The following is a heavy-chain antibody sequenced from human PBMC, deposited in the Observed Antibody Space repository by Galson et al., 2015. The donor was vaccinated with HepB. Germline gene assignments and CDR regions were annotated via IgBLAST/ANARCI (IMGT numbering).Heavy chain of an antibody. J-gene: IGHJ4*02. Sequence: SLRLSCAVSGFSFSYAWMTWVRQAPGKGLEWVGRIKSKPDGGTTDYAAPVKDRITISRDDSKNTLYLQMNSLKTEDTAVYYCATEEQWDWGQGTLVTVSS. CDR2: IKSKPDGGTT. D-gene: IGHD6-19*01. V-gene: IGHV3-15*01. CDR1: GFSFSYAW. CDR3: ATEEQWD.